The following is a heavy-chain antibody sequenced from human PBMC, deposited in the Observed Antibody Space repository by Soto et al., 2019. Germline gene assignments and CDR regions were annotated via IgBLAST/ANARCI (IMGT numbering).Heavy chain of an antibody. CDR1: GYSFTTYG. V-gene: IGHV1-18*01. CDR2: ISAYNGNT. CDR3: AREGPAPYYYYGMDV. J-gene: IGHJ6*02. Sequence: QVQLVQSGGEVKKPGASVKVSCKTSGYSFTTYGISWVRQAPGQGLEWMGWISAYNGNTNYAQKLQDRVTMTTDTSPSTAYMELRSLRSDATAVYYCAREGPAPYYYYGMDVWGQGSTVTVSS.